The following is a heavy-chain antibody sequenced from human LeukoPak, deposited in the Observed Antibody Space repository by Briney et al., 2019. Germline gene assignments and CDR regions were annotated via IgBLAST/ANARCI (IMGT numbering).Heavy chain of an antibody. D-gene: IGHD3-10*01. Sequence: PGGSLRLSCAGSGFTFSSYAMSWVRQAPGKGLEWVSAISGSGGSTYYADSVKARFTISRDNSKNTLYLQMNSLRAEDTAVYYRAKGPGSYYNPLRPVDDDWGQGTLVTVSS. V-gene: IGHV3-23*01. CDR1: GFTFSSYA. CDR3: AKGPGSYYNPLRPVDDD. J-gene: IGHJ4*02. CDR2: ISGSGGST.